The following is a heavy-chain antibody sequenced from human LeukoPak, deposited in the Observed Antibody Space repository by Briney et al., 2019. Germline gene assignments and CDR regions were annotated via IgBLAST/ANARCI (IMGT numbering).Heavy chain of an antibody. CDR2: ISSSSSTI. J-gene: IGHJ4*02. V-gene: IGHV3-48*01. CDR3: ARDRPLDFYDSSGYQLDY. Sequence: GGSLRLSCAASGFTFSSYEMNWVRQAPGKGLEWVSYISSSSSTIYYADSVKGRFTISRDNAKNSLYLQMNSLRAEDTAVYYCARDRPLDFYDSSGYQLDYWGQGTLVTVSS. CDR1: GFTFSSYE. D-gene: IGHD3-22*01.